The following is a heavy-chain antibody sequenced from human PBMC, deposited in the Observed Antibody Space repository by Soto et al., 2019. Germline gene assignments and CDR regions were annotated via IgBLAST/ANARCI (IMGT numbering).Heavy chain of an antibody. CDR2: IYYSGST. D-gene: IGHD6-13*01. V-gene: IGHV4-39*01. Sequence: PSETLSLTCTVSGGPISSSSYYWGWIRQPPGKGLEWIGSIYYSGSTYYNPSLKSRVTISVDTSKNQFSLELSSVTAADTAVYYCARRGSSSWKNWFDPWGQGTLVTVSS. CDR1: GGPISSSSYY. CDR3: ARRGSSSWKNWFDP. J-gene: IGHJ5*02.